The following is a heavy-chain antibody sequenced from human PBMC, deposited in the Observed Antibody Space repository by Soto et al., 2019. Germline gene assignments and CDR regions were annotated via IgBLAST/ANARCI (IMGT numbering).Heavy chain of an antibody. V-gene: IGHV3-23*01. CDR1: GFTFSSYA. D-gene: IGHD2-21*02. Sequence: EVQLLESGGGLVQPGGSLRLSCAASGFTFSSYAMSWVRQAPGKGLEWVSAISGSGGSTYYADSVKGRFTISRDNSKNTLSLQMNSLRAEDTAVYYCAGGYCGGDCYSPAYYWGQGTLVTVSS. CDR3: AGGYCGGDCYSPAYY. CDR2: ISGSGGST. J-gene: IGHJ4*02.